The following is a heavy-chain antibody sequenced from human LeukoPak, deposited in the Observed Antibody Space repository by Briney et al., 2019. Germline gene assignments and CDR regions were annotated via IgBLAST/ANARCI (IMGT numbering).Heavy chain of an antibody. CDR1: GYTFTSYG. V-gene: IGHV1-18*01. Sequence: ASVKVSCKASGYTFTSYGITWVRQAPGQGLEWMGWISAYNGNTNYAQKFQGRVTMTTDTSTRTAYMELSRLRSDDTAVYYCARDMGIFGVVNYWGQGTLVTVSS. J-gene: IGHJ4*02. D-gene: IGHD3-3*01. CDR3: ARDMGIFGVVNY. CDR2: ISAYNGNT.